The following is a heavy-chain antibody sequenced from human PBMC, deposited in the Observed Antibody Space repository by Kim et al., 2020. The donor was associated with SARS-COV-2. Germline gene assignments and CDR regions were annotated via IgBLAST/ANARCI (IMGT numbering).Heavy chain of an antibody. CDR2: IYYSGSP. CDR1: GGSISSYY. D-gene: IGHD6-13*01. J-gene: IGHJ4*02. CDR3: ARAGSGIAAADH. V-gene: IGHV4-59*01. Sequence: SETLSLTCTVSGGSISSYYWSWIRQPPGKGLEWIGYIYYSGSPNYNPSLKSRVTTSVDTSKNQFSLKLSSVTAADTAVYYCARAGSGIAAADHWGQGTLVTVSS.